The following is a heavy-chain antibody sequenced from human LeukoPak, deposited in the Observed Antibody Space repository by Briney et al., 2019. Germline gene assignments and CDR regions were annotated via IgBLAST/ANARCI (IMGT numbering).Heavy chain of an antibody. CDR2: IYYSLSA. D-gene: IGHD4-23*01. CDR1: VRSIIYSNDD. J-gene: IGHJ5*02. CDR3: TRSQHQYKSWVTCFEP. V-gene: IGHV4-39*01. Sequence: SETLFLTCSVSVRSIIYSNDDSGWIRQPPGKGLEWIGSIYYSLSAYYNPSLNSRVTISIDTSNHQFSLKLTSVTASDTQFYKCTRSQHQYKSWVTCFEPWGQGTLVTVSS.